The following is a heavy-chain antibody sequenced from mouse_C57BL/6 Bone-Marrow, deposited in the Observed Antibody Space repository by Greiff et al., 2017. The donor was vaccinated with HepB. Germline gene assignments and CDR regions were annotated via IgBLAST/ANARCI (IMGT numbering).Heavy chain of an antibody. CDR1: GYTFTNNW. V-gene: IGHV1-55*01. J-gene: IGHJ4*01. CDR2: VFPGSGGT. Sequence: QVQLQQPGAELVKPGASVKMSCRASGYTFTNNWITWVRQRPGQGLEWIGDVFPGSGGTNNNEKFKRRATLTVDASSSTAYMQLSSLTSEDSAVYYCAAGYGCSGGAVDYSGQGPSVIVS. D-gene: IGHD1-1*01. CDR3: AAGYGCSGGAVDY.